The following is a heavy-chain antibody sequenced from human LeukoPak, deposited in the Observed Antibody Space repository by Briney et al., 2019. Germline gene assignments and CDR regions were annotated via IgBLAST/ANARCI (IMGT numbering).Heavy chain of an antibody. J-gene: IGHJ4*02. V-gene: IGHV3-23*01. D-gene: IGHD2-2*01. CDR3: ATYCSSPSCRGEDY. Sequence: GGSLRLSCAASGFTFSSYAMSWVRQAPGKGLEWVSAISGSGGSTYYADSVKGRFTISRDNSKNTLYLQMNSLRAEDTAVYYCATYCSSPSCRGEDYWGQGTLVSVSS. CDR1: GFTFSSYA. CDR2: ISGSGGST.